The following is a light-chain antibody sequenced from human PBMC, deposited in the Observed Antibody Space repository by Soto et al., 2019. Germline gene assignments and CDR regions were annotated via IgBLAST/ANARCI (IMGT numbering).Light chain of an antibody. CDR2: EVT. V-gene: IGLV2-14*01. CDR1: STDVGGYNY. Sequence: QSALAQPSSVSGSPGQSITISCTGTSTDVGGYNYVSWYQHHSGKAPKLLIYEVTNRPSGISDRFSGSKSVNTASLTISGLHAADEADYYCGSYSSTDTPFVFGTGTKLTVL. J-gene: IGLJ1*01. CDR3: GSYSSTDTPFV.